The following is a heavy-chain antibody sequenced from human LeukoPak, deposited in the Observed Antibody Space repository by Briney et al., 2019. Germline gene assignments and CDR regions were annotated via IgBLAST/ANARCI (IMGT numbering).Heavy chain of an antibody. CDR1: GYTFTSYD. D-gene: IGHD4-17*01. CDR3: VRGIRQYGDIDY. CDR2: MKPKSGNT. Sequence: ASVKVSCKASGYTFTSYDINWVRQATGQGLEWMGWMKPKSGNTGYAQKFQGRGTITRNTSIIPAYMELSSLRSEDTAVCYCVRGIRQYGDIDYWGQGTLVTVSS. J-gene: IGHJ4*02. V-gene: IGHV1-8*03.